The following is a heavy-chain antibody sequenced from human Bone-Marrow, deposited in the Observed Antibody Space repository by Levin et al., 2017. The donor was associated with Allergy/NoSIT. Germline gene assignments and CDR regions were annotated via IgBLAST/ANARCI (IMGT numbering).Heavy chain of an antibody. D-gene: IGHD6-6*01. V-gene: IGHV1-8*01. CDR2: MNPNSGNT. CDR3: ARGAYPQSSSAEYNWFDP. Sequence: GESLKISCKASGYTFTSYDINWVRQATGQGLEWMGWMNPNSGNTGYAQKFQGRVTMTRNTSISTAYMELSSLRSEDTAVYYCARGAYPQSSSAEYNWFDPWGQGTLVTVSS. CDR1: GYTFTSYD. J-gene: IGHJ5*02.